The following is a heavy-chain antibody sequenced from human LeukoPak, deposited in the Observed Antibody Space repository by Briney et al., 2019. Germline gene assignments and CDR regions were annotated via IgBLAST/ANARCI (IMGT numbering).Heavy chain of an antibody. D-gene: IGHD2-2*01. J-gene: IGHJ4*02. CDR3: ARALRYCSSTSCHYYFDY. Sequence: GASVKVSCKASGYTFTTYDITWVRQAPGQGLEWMGWISAYNGDTNYAQKLQGRVTMTTDTSTSTAYMELSSLRSEDTAVYYCARALRYCSSTSCHYYFDYWGQGTLVTVSS. CDR2: ISAYNGDT. V-gene: IGHV1-18*01. CDR1: GYTFTTYD.